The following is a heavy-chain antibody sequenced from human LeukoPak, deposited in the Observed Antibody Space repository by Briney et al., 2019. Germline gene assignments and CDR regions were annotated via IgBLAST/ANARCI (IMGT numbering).Heavy chain of an antibody. CDR3: ARRLWNGQSDALDI. CDR1: GFTVSSNY. J-gene: IGHJ3*02. V-gene: IGHV3-66*04. Sequence: GGSLRLSCAASGFTVSSNYMSWVRQAPGKGLEWVSVIYSGGSTYYADSVKGRFTISRDNSKNTLYLQMNSLRAEDTAVYYCARRLWNGQSDALDIWGQGTMVTVSS. D-gene: IGHD3-3*01. CDR2: IYSGGST.